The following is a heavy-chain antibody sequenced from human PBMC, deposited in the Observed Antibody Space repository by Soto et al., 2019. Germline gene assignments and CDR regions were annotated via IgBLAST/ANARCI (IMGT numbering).Heavy chain of an antibody. Sequence: QVQLVQSGAEVKKPGASVKVSCKASGYTFTGYYMHWVRQAPGQGLEWMGWINPNSGGTNYAQKFQGRVTMTRDTSLSTAYMELSRLRSDDTAVYYCSRDYYDSSGYSKYYYGMDVWGQGTTVTVSS. CDR1: GYTFTGYY. D-gene: IGHD3-22*01. CDR2: INPNSGGT. J-gene: IGHJ6*02. V-gene: IGHV1-2*02. CDR3: SRDYYDSSGYSKYYYGMDV.